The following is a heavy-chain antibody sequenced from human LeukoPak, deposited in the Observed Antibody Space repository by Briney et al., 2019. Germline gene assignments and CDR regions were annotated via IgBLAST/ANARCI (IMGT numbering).Heavy chain of an antibody. CDR3: ARGYGNYGY. Sequence: GGSLGLSCAASGFTFSSFWMNWVRQAPGKGLEWVANIKQDGSEKYYVDSMKGRFTISRDNAKNSLYLQMNSLRAEDTAVYYCARGYGNYGYWGQGTLVTVSS. J-gene: IGHJ4*02. CDR2: IKQDGSEK. CDR1: GFTFSSFW. V-gene: IGHV3-7*01. D-gene: IGHD4-11*01.